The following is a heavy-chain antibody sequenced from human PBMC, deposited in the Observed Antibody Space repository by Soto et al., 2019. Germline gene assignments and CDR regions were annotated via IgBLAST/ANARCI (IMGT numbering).Heavy chain of an antibody. CDR3: ARASGITYDAFDI. CDR2: IYHSGST. J-gene: IGHJ3*02. D-gene: IGHD3-10*01. V-gene: IGHV4-59*12. Sequence: PSETLSLTCTVSGGSISSYYWSWIRQPPGKGLEWIGYIYHSGSTYYNPSLKSRVTISVDRSKNQFSLKLSSVTAADTAVYYCARASGITYDAFDIWGQGTMVTVSS. CDR1: GGSISSYY.